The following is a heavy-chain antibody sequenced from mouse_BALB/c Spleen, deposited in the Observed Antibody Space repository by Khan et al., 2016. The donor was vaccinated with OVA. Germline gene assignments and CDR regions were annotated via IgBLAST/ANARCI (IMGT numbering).Heavy chain of an antibody. CDR2: INPDNDDT. J-gene: IGHJ1*01. CDR1: GYTFTDYY. Sequence: VQLKESGPELVKPGASVKMSCKASGYTFTDYYMKWMKQSHGMSLEWIGAINPDNDDTFYNQKFKDKATLTEAKSSSTAYMQLNSLTSEDSAVYYCARGLFDAWGAGTTVTVSS. V-gene: IGHV1-19*01. CDR3: ARGLFDA.